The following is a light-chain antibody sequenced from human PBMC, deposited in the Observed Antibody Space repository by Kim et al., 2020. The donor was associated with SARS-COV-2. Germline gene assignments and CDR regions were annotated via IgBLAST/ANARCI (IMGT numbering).Light chain of an antibody. J-gene: IGLJ1*01. V-gene: IGLV2-8*01. CDR2: EVN. CDR1: SSDICDYNY. Sequence: PGQSVTISCTGTSSDICDYNYVSWYQQHPGKAPKLMIFEVNKRTSGVSDRFSGSKSGNTASLTVSGLQAEDEADYYCSSYAGSKTVFGTGTKVTVL. CDR3: SSYAGSKTV.